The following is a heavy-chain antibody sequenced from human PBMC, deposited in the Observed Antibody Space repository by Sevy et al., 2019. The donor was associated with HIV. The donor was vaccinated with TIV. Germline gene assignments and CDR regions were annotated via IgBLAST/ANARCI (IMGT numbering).Heavy chain of an antibody. Sequence: ASVKVSCKVSGYTLKELYMHWVRQAPGKGLEWMGGFDPEDGETIYAQELQGRVTMTEDTSTDTAYMELSSLRSEDTAVYYCASVGRGTRDAFDIWGQGTMVTVSS. CDR1: GYTLKELY. CDR2: FDPEDGET. V-gene: IGHV1-24*01. D-gene: IGHD3-16*01. CDR3: ASVGRGTRDAFDI. J-gene: IGHJ3*02.